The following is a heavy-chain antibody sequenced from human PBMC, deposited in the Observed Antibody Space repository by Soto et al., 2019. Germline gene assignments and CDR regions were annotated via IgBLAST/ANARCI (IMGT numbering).Heavy chain of an antibody. Sequence: LGESLKISCKGSGYSFTSYWIGWVRQMPGKGLEWMGIIYPGDSDTRYSPSFQGQVTISADKSISTAYLQWSSLKASDTAMYYCARLDSSGYLWDLNDYWGQGTLVTVSS. CDR2: IYPGDSDT. CDR1: GYSFTSYW. V-gene: IGHV5-51*01. CDR3: ARLDSSGYLWDLNDY. D-gene: IGHD3-22*01. J-gene: IGHJ4*02.